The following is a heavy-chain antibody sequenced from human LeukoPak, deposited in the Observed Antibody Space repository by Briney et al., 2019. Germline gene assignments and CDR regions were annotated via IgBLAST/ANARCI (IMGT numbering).Heavy chain of an antibody. CDR2: IKPDGNDK. CDR1: GFTFNIHW. D-gene: IGHD6-6*01. CDR3: ARGPNSNWSGLDF. Sequence: GGSLRLSCVASGFTFNIHWMTWVRQAPGKGLEWVATIKPDGNDKFLVDSVKGRFTVSRDNAKNTLYLQVNNLRAEDTAVYYCARGPNSNWSGLDFWGQGTLLTVSS. V-gene: IGHV3-7*01. J-gene: IGHJ4*02.